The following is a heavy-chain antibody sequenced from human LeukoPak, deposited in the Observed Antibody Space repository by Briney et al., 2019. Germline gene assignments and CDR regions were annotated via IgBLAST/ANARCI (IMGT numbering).Heavy chain of an antibody. V-gene: IGHV3-48*04. CDR1: GFTFSTYI. CDR2: ISSSSGPI. J-gene: IGHJ3*02. CDR3: ARQEPGFDI. Sequence: PGGSLRLSFAASGFTFSTYIMNWVRQAPGKGLEWVSYISSSSGPIYYAASVKGRFTISRDNAKNSLYLQMNSLRAEDTGVYYCARQEPGFDIWGQGTMVNVSS. D-gene: IGHD1-14*01.